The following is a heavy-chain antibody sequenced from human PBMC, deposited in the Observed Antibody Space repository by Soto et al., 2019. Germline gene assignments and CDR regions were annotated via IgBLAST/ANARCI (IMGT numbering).Heavy chain of an antibody. V-gene: IGHV4-34*01. D-gene: IGHD6-6*01. CDR2: INHSGST. Sequence: QVQLQQWGAGLLKPSETLSLTCAVYGGSFSGYYWSWIRQPPGKGLEWIGEINHSGSTNYNPSLKSRGTISVDASKNQFSLKLSSVTAADTAVYYCARGVDIAARPYYYYYGMDVWGQGTTVTVSS. CDR3: ARGVDIAARPYYYYYGMDV. CDR1: GGSFSGYY. J-gene: IGHJ6*02.